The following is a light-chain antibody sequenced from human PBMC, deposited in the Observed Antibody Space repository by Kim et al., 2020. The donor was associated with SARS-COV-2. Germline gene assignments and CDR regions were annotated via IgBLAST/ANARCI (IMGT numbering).Light chain of an antibody. CDR1: NSDVSGYNY. CDR2: DVS. J-gene: IGLJ2*01. CDR3: SSYTTRTNFVV. Sequence: SSTIPCTGTNSDVSGYNYVSWYQQHPGKAPKLMIFDVSDRPSGVSYRFSGSKSGNTASLTISGLQAEDEANYYCSSYTTRTNFVVFGGGTQLTVL. V-gene: IGLV2-14*03.